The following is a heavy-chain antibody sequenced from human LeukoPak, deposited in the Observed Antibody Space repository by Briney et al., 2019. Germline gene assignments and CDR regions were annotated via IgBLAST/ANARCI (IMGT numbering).Heavy chain of an antibody. J-gene: IGHJ4*02. CDR1: GYTFTSYE. CDR2: MNPNSGNT. Sequence: ASVKVSCKASGYTFTSYEINRVRQATGQELEWMGWMNPNSGNTGYEQKFQGRVTITRNTSISTAYMELRSLSADDTAIYYCAREGPLFVLDYWGQGTRVAVSS. CDR3: AREGPLFVLDY. D-gene: IGHD6-6*01. V-gene: IGHV1-8*03.